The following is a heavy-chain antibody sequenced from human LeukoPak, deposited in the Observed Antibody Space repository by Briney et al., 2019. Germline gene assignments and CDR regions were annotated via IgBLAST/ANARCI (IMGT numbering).Heavy chain of an antibody. Sequence: SETLSLTCTVSGGSISSGSYYWSWIRQPAGKGLEWIGRIYTSGSTNYNPSLKSRVTISVDTSKNQFSLKLSSVTAADTAVYYCASQAEWLLFAFDPWGQGTLVTVSS. J-gene: IGHJ5*02. CDR1: GGSISSGSYY. D-gene: IGHD3-3*01. CDR3: ASQAEWLLFAFDP. CDR2: IYTSGST. V-gene: IGHV4-61*02.